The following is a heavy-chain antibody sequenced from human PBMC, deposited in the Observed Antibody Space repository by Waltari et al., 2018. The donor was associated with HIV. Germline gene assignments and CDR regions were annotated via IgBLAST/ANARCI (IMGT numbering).Heavy chain of an antibody. CDR1: GGTFSSYA. J-gene: IGHJ5*02. V-gene: IGHV1-69*01. D-gene: IGHD2-2*01. Sequence: QVQLVQSGAEVKKPGSSVKVSCKASGGTFSSYAISWVRQAPGQGLEWMGGIIPIFGTANYAQKFQGRGTITADESTSTAYMELSSLRSEDTAVYYCARDPDCSSTSCFPGWFDPWGQGTLVTVSS. CDR2: IIPIFGTA. CDR3: ARDPDCSSTSCFPGWFDP.